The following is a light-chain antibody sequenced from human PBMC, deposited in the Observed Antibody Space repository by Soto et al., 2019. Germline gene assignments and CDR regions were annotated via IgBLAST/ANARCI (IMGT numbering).Light chain of an antibody. CDR2: KAS. CDR3: QQYKDYPLT. V-gene: IGKV1-5*03. Sequence: DIQMTQSPSTLSASVGDRVTITCRASQSISTWLVWYQQKPGKAPNLLIYKASSLESGVPSRFSGSGSGTEFTLTISSLQPDDFATYYCQQYKDYPLTFGGGTKVEIK. CDR1: QSISTW. J-gene: IGKJ4*01.